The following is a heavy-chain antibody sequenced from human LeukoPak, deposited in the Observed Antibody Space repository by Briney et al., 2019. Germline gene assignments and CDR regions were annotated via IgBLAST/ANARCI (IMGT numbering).Heavy chain of an antibody. J-gene: IGHJ4*02. V-gene: IGHV3-33*01. CDR2: IWYDGSNK. D-gene: IGHD3-22*01. CDR1: GFTFSSYG. Sequence: GRSLGLSCAASGFTFSSYGMHWVRQAPGKGLEWVAVIWYDGSNKYYADSVKGRFTISRDNSKNTLYLQMNSLRAEDTAVYYCARDADRGRPSDYWGQGTLVTVSS. CDR3: ARDADRGRPSDY.